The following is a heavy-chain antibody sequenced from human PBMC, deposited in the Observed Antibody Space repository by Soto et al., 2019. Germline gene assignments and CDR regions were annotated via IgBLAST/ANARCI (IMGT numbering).Heavy chain of an antibody. CDR1: GFTFSSYA. CDR2: ISYDGSNK. J-gene: IGHJ4*02. V-gene: IGHV3-30-3*01. D-gene: IGHD3-3*01. CDR3: AREGLLEWLLYGPFDY. Sequence: PGGSLRLSCAASGFTFSSYAMHWVRQAPGKGLEWVAVISYDGSNKYYADSVKGRFTISRDNSKNTLYLQMNSLRAEDTAVYYCAREGLLEWLLYGPFDYWGQGTLVTVSS.